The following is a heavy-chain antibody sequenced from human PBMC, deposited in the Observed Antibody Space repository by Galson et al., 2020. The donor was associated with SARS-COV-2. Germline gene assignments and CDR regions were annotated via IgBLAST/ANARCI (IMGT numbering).Heavy chain of an antibody. Sequence: GESLKTLCAVPGFTFRDYTINWVRQAPGKGLEGVSSNNGSGRFKYYADPMKGRLTIPKDNAKNSLYLQMNSLKAEETGIYCCARSGGGPGSSDRAILFDSWGPGLLVTVSS. V-gene: IGHV3-21*01. CDR2: NNGSGRFK. D-gene: IGHD3-10*01. J-gene: IGHJ4*01. CDR1: GFTFRDYT. CDR3: ARSGGGPGSSDRAILFDS.